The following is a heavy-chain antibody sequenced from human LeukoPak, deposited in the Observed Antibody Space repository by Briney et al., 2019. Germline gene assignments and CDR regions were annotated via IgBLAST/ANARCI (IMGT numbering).Heavy chain of an antibody. D-gene: IGHD2-2*01. V-gene: IGHV4-4*07. CDR2: IYTSGST. CDR3: AGCSSSGCYFYYFYYMDV. J-gene: IGHJ6*03. CDR1: GGSISSYY. Sequence: SETLSLTCTVSGGSISSYYWSWIRQPAGKGLEWIGRIYTSGSTNYNPSLKSRVTMSVDTSKNQFSLKLSSVTAADTAVYYCAGCSSSGCYFYYFYYMDVWGKGTTVIVSS.